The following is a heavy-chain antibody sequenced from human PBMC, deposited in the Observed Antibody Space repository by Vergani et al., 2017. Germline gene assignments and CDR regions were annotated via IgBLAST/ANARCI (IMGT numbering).Heavy chain of an antibody. CDR2: ISYDGTQK. J-gene: IGHJ1*01. CDR3: ATKSCGTPGWQIGYYRE. CDR1: GFTSSYYG. Sequence: VHLVESGGGVVQPGRSLRLSCVVSGFTSSYYGMHWVRQAPGKGLEWVAGISYDGTQKYYADSVKGRFTISRDNSKSTLYLKMNSLRTEDTAVYYCATKSCGTPGWQIGYYREWGQGTLVTVSS. V-gene: IGHV3-30*03. D-gene: IGHD1-1*01.